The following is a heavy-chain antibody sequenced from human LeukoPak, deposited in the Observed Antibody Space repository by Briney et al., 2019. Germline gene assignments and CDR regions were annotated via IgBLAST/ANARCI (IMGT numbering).Heavy chain of an antibody. CDR3: ARDTLSSGWYGGHAFDI. CDR1: GGSISSGGYY. J-gene: IGHJ3*02. V-gene: IGHV4-31*03. CDR2: IYYSGST. D-gene: IGHD6-19*01. Sequence: PSETLSLTCTVSGGSISSGGYYWSWIRQHPGKGLEWIGYIYYSGSTYYNPSLKSRVTISVDTSKNHFSLKLSSVTAADTAVYYCARDTLSSGWYGGHAFDIWGQGTMVTVSS.